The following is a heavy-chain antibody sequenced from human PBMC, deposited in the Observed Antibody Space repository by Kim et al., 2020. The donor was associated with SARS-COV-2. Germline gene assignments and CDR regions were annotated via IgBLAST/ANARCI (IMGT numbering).Heavy chain of an antibody. J-gene: IGHJ4*02. V-gene: IGHV3-23*03. D-gene: IGHD5-12*01. CDR1: GFTFSSYA. Sequence: GGSLRLSCAASGFTFSSYAMSWVRQAPGKGLEWVSVIYSGGSTTYYADSVKVRFTISRDNSKNTLYLQMNSLRAEDTAVYYCAKGENGYNSPFDYWDQGSLVTVSA. CDR2: IYSGGSTT. CDR3: AKGENGYNSPFDY.